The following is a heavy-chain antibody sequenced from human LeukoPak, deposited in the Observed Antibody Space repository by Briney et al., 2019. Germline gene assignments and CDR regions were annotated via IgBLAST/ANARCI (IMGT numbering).Heavy chain of an antibody. D-gene: IGHD4-17*01. V-gene: IGHV3-11*04. CDR3: ARGYYGDPSQVYYFDY. CDR2: ISSSGSTI. Sequence: PGGSLRLSCAASGFTFSDYYMSWIRQAPGKGLEWVSYISSSGSTIYYADSVKGRFTISRDNAKKSLYLQMDSLRAEDTAVYYCARGYYGDPSQVYYFDYWGQGTLVTVSS. CDR1: GFTFSDYY. J-gene: IGHJ4*02.